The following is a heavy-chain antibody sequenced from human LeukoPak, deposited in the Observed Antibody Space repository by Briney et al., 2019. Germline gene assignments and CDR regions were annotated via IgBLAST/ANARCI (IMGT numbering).Heavy chain of an antibody. V-gene: IGHV3-11*01. J-gene: IGHJ4*02. CDR3: ARDRGIVGPTGYYFDY. D-gene: IGHD1-26*01. CDR2: ITNSGSTV. CDR1: GFTISDYY. Sequence: SGGSLRLSCAATGFTISDYYMSWIRQAPGKGLEWVSYITNSGSTVYYIDSVKGRFTISRDNAKNSLYLQMNSLRAEDTAVYYCARDRGIVGPTGYYFDYWGQGTLVTVSS.